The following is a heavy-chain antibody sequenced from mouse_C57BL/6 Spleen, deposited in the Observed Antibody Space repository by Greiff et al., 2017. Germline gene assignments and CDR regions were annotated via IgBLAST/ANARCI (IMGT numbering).Heavy chain of an antibody. D-gene: IGHD2-13*01. CDR1: GYTFTSYW. CDR2: IYPGSGST. CDR3: ARRVSTWDY. V-gene: IGHV1-55*01. Sequence: QVQLQQPGAELVKPGASVKMSCKASGYTFTSYWITWVKQRPGQGLAWIGDIYPGSGSTNYNEKFKSKATLTVDTSSSTAYMQLSSLTSEDAAVYYCARRVSTWDYWGQGTTLTVAS. J-gene: IGHJ2*01.